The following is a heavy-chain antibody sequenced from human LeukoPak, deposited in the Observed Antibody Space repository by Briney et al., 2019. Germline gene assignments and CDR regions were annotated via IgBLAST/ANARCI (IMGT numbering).Heavy chain of an antibody. Sequence: SETLSLTCTVSGGSIRGSYWSWIRQPGEKGMEWIGRIFGSGVTNYNPSLRRQATISVETSKNQFSLKLTSVTAADTAVYYCARGTVGRGYFDYWGQGILVAVSS. V-gene: IGHV4-4*07. CDR3: ARGTVGRGYFDY. CDR1: GGSIRGSY. D-gene: IGHD1-26*01. CDR2: IFGSGVT. J-gene: IGHJ4*02.